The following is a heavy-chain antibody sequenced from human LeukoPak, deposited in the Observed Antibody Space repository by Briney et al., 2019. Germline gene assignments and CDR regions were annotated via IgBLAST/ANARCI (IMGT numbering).Heavy chain of an antibody. CDR3: TTDPRGTMVRGVITGPTDY. Sequence: GGSLRLSCAASGFTFSNAWMSWVRQAPGKGLEWVGRIKSKTDGGTTDYAAPVKGRFTISRDDSKNTLYLQMNSLKTEDTAVYYCTTDPRGTMVRGVITGPTDYWGQGTLVTVSS. D-gene: IGHD3-10*01. CDR2: IKSKTDGGTT. V-gene: IGHV3-15*01. CDR1: GFTFSNAW. J-gene: IGHJ4*02.